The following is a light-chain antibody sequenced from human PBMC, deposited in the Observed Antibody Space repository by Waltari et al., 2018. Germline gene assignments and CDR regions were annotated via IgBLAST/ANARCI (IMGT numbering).Light chain of an antibody. Sequence: QSALTQPASVSGSPGQSITISCSATNSNVGILNLVSWYQHHPGKNPRLLIYDVSQRPSGVSNRFSGSKSGNTASLTISGLQPEDDADYFCCSFAGYGIYVFGRGTQVSVL. J-gene: IGLJ1*01. V-gene: IGLV2-23*02. CDR3: CSFAGYGIYV. CDR2: DVS. CDR1: NSNVGILNL.